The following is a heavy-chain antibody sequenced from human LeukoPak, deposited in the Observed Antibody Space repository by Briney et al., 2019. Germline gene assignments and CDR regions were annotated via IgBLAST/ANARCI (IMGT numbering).Heavy chain of an antibody. CDR3: AREGADTNFVNAFDT. CDR1: GGSFRDCY. D-gene: IGHD2-8*01. V-gene: IGHV4-34*01. CDR2: INHDGSA. Sequence: SKTMSLTCAVYGGSFRDCYWSWIRQPPGKGLEWIGEINHDGSANYNPSFKSRVRTSIDASKRQLFLTLTPVTAADTAVYYCAREGADTNFVNAFDTWGQGTLVTVSS. J-gene: IGHJ5*02.